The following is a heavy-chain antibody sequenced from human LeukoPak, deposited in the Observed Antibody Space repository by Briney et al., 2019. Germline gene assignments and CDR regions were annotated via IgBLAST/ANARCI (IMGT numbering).Heavy chain of an antibody. CDR2: IYYSGST. CDR1: GGSISSYY. V-gene: IGHV4-59*01. Sequence: SETLSLTCTVSGGSISSYYWSWIRQPPGKGLEWIGYIYYSGSTNYNPSLKSRVTISVDTSKNQFSLKLSSVTAADTAVYYCARMRYYYYMDVWGKGTTVTVSS. CDR3: ARMRYYYYMDV. J-gene: IGHJ6*03.